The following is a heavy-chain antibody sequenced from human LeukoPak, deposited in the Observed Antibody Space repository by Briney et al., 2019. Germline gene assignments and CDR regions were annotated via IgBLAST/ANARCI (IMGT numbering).Heavy chain of an antibody. D-gene: IGHD2-2*01. CDR2: INGDGSNT. CDR1: GFTFSSHW. CDR3: ASAGAVVPAVYFDY. J-gene: IGHJ4*02. Sequence: GGSLRLSCAASGFTFSSHWMHWVRQAPGKGLVWVSRINGDGSNTTYADSVKGRFTISRDNAKNTLYLQMNSLRAEDTAVYYCASAGAVVPAVYFDYWGQGTLVTVSS. V-gene: IGHV3-74*03.